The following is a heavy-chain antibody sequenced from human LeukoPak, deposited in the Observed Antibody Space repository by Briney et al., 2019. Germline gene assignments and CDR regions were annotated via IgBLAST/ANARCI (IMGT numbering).Heavy chain of an antibody. CDR1: GFTFSSYG. Sequence: GGSLRLSCAASGFTFSSYGMHCVRQAPGKGLEWVAVISYDGSNKYYADSVKGRFTISRDNSKNTLYLQMNSLRAEDTAVYYCAKGAREDWFDPWGQGTLVTVSS. CDR2: ISYDGSNK. J-gene: IGHJ5*02. D-gene: IGHD1-26*01. V-gene: IGHV3-30*18. CDR3: AKGAREDWFDP.